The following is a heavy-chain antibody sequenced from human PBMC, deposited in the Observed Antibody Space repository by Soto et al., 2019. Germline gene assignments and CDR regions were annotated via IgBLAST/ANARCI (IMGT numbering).Heavy chain of an antibody. J-gene: IGHJ4*02. CDR3: ARDVDYDTNGYDYFDY. Sequence: SETLSLICAVSGYSIRSGYYWGWIRQPPGKGLEWIGSIHHSGSTYYNPSLKSRVTISVDTSKNQISLKLSSVTAADTAVYYCARDVDYDTNGYDYFDYWGQGTLVTVSS. V-gene: IGHV4-38-2*02. D-gene: IGHD3-22*01. CDR2: IHHSGST. CDR1: GYSIRSGYY.